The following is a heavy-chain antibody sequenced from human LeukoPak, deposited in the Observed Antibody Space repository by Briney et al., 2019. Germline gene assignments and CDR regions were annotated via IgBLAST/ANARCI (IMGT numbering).Heavy chain of an antibody. Sequence: GGSLRLSCAASGFTFSSYSMNWVRQAPGKGLEWVSVIYSGGSTYYADSVKGRFTISRDNSKNTLYLQMNSLRAEDTAVYYCAGAYYYDSSGRAAFDIWGQGTMVTVSS. D-gene: IGHD3-22*01. CDR1: GFTFSSYS. CDR3: AGAYYYDSSGRAAFDI. CDR2: IYSGGST. V-gene: IGHV3-66*01. J-gene: IGHJ3*02.